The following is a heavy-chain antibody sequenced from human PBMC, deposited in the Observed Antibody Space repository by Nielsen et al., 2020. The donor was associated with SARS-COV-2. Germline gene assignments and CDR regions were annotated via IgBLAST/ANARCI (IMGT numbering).Heavy chain of an antibody. D-gene: IGHD3-3*01. V-gene: IGHV1-69*13. CDR3: ARASGSDFRRGYYFDN. CDR1: GDTLSSHG. Sequence: SVKVSCKASGDTLSSHGLFWVRQAPGQGLEWIGEIIRLSGANYAQKFQGRVTITADGSTSTAYMELSSLRSEDTAVYYCARASGSDFRRGYYFDNWGQGTLVTVSS. J-gene: IGHJ4*02. CDR2: IIRLSGA.